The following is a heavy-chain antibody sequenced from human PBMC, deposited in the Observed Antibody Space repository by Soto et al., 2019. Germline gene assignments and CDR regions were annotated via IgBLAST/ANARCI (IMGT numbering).Heavy chain of an antibody. CDR2: IDPSDSYT. CDR3: ARRADTAMVTGYYGMDV. J-gene: IGHJ6*02. V-gene: IGHV5-10-1*01. D-gene: IGHD5-18*01. Sequence: GESLKISCKGSGYSFTSYWISWVRQMPGKGLEWMGRIDPSDSYTNYSPSFQGHVTIPADKSISTAYLQWSSLKASDTAMYYCARRADTAMVTGYYGMDVWGQGTTVTVS. CDR1: GYSFTSYW.